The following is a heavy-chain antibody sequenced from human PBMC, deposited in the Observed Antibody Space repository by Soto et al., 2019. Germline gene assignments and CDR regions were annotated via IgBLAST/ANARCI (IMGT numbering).Heavy chain of an antibody. J-gene: IGHJ4*02. V-gene: IGHV3-21*01. Sequence: EVQLVESGGGLVKPGGSLRLSCAASGFTFSSYSMNWVRQAPGKGLEWVSSISSSSSYIYYADSVKGRFTISRDNAKNSLYLQMNSLRADDTAVYYCARDGILYSSSWDYFDYWGQGTLVTVSS. CDR2: ISSSSSYI. CDR1: GFTFSSYS. D-gene: IGHD6-13*01. CDR3: ARDGILYSSSWDYFDY.